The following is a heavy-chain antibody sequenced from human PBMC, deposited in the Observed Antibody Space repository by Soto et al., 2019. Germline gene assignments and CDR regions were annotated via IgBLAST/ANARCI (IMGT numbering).Heavy chain of an antibody. CDR3: ARGLISGSHYSGGWYYFDS. V-gene: IGHV4-34*01. CDR2: INHSGSA. D-gene: IGHD1-26*01. CDR1: GGSFSGYI. Sequence: LSLTCAVYGGSFSGYIWTWIRQTPGKGLQWIGQINHSGSANYNPSLKSRVTISVHTSNSQFSLELTSVTAADTAVYYCARGLISGSHYSGGWYYFDSWGQGTQVTVSS. J-gene: IGHJ4*02.